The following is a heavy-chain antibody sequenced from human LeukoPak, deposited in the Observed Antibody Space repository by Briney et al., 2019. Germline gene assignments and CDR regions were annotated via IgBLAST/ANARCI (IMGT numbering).Heavy chain of an antibody. Sequence: SETLSLTCTVSGGSISSYYWSRIRQPPGKGLEWIGYIYYSGSTNYNPSLKSRVTISVDTSKNQFSLKLSSVTAADTAVYYCARGGVYDYVWGSYRNNWFDPWGQGTLVTVSS. J-gene: IGHJ5*02. CDR1: GGSISSYY. D-gene: IGHD3-16*02. CDR3: ARGGVYDYVWGSYRNNWFDP. CDR2: IYYSGST. V-gene: IGHV4-59*01.